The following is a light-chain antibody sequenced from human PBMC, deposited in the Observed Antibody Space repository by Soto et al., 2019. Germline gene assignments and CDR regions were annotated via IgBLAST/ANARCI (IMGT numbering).Light chain of an antibody. Sequence: DIQMTQSPSSVSASVGDRVTITCRASQNIHRRLAWYQQKPGKAPNLLIYDASSLESGVPARFSGGGSGTEFTLAISSLQPDDFSTFYCQQYNNYPWTFGQGTKV. J-gene: IGKJ1*01. CDR2: DAS. CDR3: QQYNNYPWT. V-gene: IGKV1-5*01. CDR1: QNIHRR.